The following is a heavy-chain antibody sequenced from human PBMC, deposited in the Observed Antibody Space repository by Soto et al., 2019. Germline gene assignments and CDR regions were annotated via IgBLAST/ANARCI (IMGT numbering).Heavy chain of an antibody. CDR2: INAGNGNT. CDR3: ARGGDSSLDYYGMDV. Sequence: GGSLRLSCAASGFTFTSYAMHWVRQAPGQRLEWMGWINAGNGNTKYSQKFQGRVTITRDTSASTAYMELSSLRSEDTAVYYCARGGDSSLDYYGMDVWGQGTTVTVSS. V-gene: IGHV1-3*01. CDR1: GFTFTSYA. D-gene: IGHD2-21*02. J-gene: IGHJ6*02.